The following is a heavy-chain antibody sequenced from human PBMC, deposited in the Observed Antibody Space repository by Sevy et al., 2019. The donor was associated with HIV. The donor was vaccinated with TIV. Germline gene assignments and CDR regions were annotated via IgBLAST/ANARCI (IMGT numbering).Heavy chain of an antibody. D-gene: IGHD1-26*01. Sequence: SETLSLTCTVSGDSISSGDSFWSWIRQPAGRGLEWIGRIYASGRPMYNPSLKSRLTFSVDTSKNQFSLELTSVTAADTAVYYCARDGINRDYYYAMDVWGQGPPVTVSS. CDR3: ARDGINRDYYYAMDV. CDR1: GDSISSGDSF. CDR2: IYASGRP. V-gene: IGHV4-61*02. J-gene: IGHJ6*02.